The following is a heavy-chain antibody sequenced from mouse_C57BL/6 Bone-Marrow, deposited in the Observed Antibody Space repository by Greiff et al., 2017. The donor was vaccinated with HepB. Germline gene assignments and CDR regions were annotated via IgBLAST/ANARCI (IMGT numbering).Heavy chain of an antibody. CDR3: ARSGYGNNYFDY. V-gene: IGHV1-19*01. D-gene: IGHD2-1*01. Sequence: VQLKQSGPVLVKPGASVKMSCKASGYTFTDYYMNWVKQSHGKSLEWIGVINPYNGGTSYNQKFKGKATLTVDKSSSTAYMELNSLTSEDSAVYYCARSGYGNNYFDYWGQGTTLTVSS. CDR1: GYTFTDYY. CDR2: INPYNGGT. J-gene: IGHJ2*01.